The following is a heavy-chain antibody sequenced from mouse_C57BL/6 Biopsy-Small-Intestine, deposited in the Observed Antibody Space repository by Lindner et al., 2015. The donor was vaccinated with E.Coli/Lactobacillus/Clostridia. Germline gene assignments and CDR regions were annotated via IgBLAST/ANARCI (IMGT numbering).Heavy chain of an antibody. Sequence: SVKVSCKASGYTFTSYGISWVRQAPGQGLEWMGWISAYNGNTNYAQKLQGKVTMTTDTSTSTAYMELRSLRSDDTAVYYCARDKDGYSGYDFLFDYWGQGTLVTVSS. D-gene: IGHD1-1*01. J-gene: IGHJ4*01. CDR1: GYTFTSYG. V-gene: IGHV1-81*01. CDR3: ARDKDGYSGYDFLFDY. CDR2: ISAYNGNT.